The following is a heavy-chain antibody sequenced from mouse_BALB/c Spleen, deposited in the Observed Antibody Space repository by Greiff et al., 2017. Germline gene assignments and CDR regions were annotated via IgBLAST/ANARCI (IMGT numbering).Heavy chain of an antibody. CDR3: ANYDWFAY. V-gene: IGHV5-6-5*01. D-gene: IGHD1-1*01. CDR1: GFTFSSYA. Sequence: EVHLVESGGGLVKPGGSLKLSCAASGFTFSSYAMSWVRQTPEKRLEWVASISSGGSTYYPDSVKGRFTISRDNARNILYLQMSSLRSEDTAMYYCANYDWFAYWGQGTLVTVSA. CDR2: ISSGGST. J-gene: IGHJ3*01.